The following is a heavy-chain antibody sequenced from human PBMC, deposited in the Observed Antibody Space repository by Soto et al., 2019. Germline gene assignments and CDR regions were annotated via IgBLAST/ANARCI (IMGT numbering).Heavy chain of an antibody. V-gene: IGHV3-23*01. CDR1: GFIFTNYA. J-gene: IGHJ3*01. CDR3: VREGRGSFDF. CDR2: IGGRGNSA. D-gene: IGHD5-12*01. Sequence: PGGSLRLSCAASGFIFTNYAMNWVRQAPGKGLEWVSVIGGRGNSAYYADSVQGRFTISRDNSKNTLSLQMSSLTADDTAIYYCVREGRGSFDFWGRGTMDTVSS.